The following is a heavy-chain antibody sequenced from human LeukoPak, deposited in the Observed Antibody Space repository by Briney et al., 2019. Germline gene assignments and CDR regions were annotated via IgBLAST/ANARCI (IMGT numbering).Heavy chain of an antibody. V-gene: IGHV4-61*02. CDR3: ARDQSGEWELLSGWWFDP. CDR2: IYKTGST. D-gene: IGHD1-26*01. CDR1: GGSINSGSYY. Sequence: PSETLSLTCTVSGGSINSGSYYWSWIRRPAGKGLEWIGRIYKTGSTNYNPSLKSRATISVDTSKNQFSLKLNSVTAADTAVYYCARDQSGEWELLSGWWFDPWGQGTLVTVSS. J-gene: IGHJ5*02.